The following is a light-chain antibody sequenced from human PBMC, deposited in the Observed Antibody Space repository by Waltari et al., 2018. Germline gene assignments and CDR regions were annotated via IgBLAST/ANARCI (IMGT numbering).Light chain of an antibody. V-gene: IGKV4-1*01. Sequence: DIVMTQSPDSLAVSLGERANINCKSSQSVLFTSNNKNYLAWYQQKPGQPPKLLIYWASTRDSGVPDRFSGSGSGTDFSLTISSLQAEDVAVYYCQQYYNTPSFGQGTKLAI. CDR1: QSVLFTSNNKNY. J-gene: IGKJ2*01. CDR2: WAS. CDR3: QQYYNTPS.